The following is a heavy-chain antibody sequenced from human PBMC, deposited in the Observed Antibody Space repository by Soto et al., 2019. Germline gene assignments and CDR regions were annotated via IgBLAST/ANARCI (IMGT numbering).Heavy chain of an antibody. CDR3: ARSGRRDGYRFDY. J-gene: IGHJ4*02. CDR1: GGSISSYY. D-gene: IGHD2-21*01. CDR2: IYYSGST. V-gene: IGHV4-59*01. Sequence: PSETLSLTCAVSGGSISSYYWSWIRQPPGKGLEWIGYIYYSGSTNYNPSLKSRVTISVDASKNQFSLKLSSVTAADTAVYYCARSGRRDGYRFDYWGQGTLVTVSS.